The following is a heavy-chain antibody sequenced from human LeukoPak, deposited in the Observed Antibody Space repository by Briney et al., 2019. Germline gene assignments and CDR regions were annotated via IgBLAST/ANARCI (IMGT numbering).Heavy chain of an antibody. V-gene: IGHV4-4*02. CDR1: GGSISDSIW. CDR3: ARGYSGYEKGDNWFDP. Sequence: SETLSLTCTVSGGSISDSIWWSWVRQPPGKGLEWIGEIYDSGSTNSNPSLKSRLTMSVDTSKNQFSLKLSSVTAADTAVYYCARGYSGYEKGDNWFDPWGQGTLVTVSS. J-gene: IGHJ5*02. CDR2: IYDSGST. D-gene: IGHD5-12*01.